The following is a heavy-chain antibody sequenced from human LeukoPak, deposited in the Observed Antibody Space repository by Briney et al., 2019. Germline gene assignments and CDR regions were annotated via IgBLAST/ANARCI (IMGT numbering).Heavy chain of an antibody. CDR1: GFTFDDYA. Sequence: YPGGSLRLSCAASGFTFDDYAMHWVRQAPGKGLEWVSGISWNSGSTYYADSVKGRFTISRDNSKNTLYLQMNSLRAEDTAVYYCAKDDYGDYVAPSAEWGQGTLVTVSS. J-gene: IGHJ4*02. CDR3: AKDDYGDYVAPSAE. CDR2: ISWNSGST. D-gene: IGHD4-17*01. V-gene: IGHV3-23*01.